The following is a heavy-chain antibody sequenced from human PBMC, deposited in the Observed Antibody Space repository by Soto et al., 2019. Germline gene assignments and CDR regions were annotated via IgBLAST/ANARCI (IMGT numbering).Heavy chain of an antibody. D-gene: IGHD1-1*01. CDR2: MNSDGSRA. CDR1: GFTVSSNY. V-gene: IGHV3-74*01. CDR3: VRDGYPAWVYGVDV. J-gene: IGHJ6*02. Sequence: EVQLVETGGGLIQPGGSLRLSCAASGFTVSSNYMSWVRQAPGKGLEWVSRMNSDGSRADYADSVKGRFTISRDNARNTLYLQMNSLRAEDTAVYYCVRDGYPAWVYGVDVWGQGTTVTVSS.